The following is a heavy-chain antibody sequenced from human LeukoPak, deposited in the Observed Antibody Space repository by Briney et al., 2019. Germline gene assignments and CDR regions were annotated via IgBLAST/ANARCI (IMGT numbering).Heavy chain of an antibody. CDR1: GGSISSSSYY. D-gene: IGHD2-15*01. CDR2: IYYSGST. J-gene: IGHJ5*02. Sequence: PSQTLSLTCTVSGGSISSSSYYWGWIRQPPGKGLEWIGSIYYSGSTYYNPSLKSRVTISVDTSKNQFSLKLSSVTAADTAVYYCARAGGLIVVSRWFDPWGQGALVTVSS. V-gene: IGHV4-39*07. CDR3: ARAGGLIVVSRWFDP.